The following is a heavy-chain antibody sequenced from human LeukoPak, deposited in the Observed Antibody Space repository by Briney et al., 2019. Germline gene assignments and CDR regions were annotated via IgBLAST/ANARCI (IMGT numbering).Heavy chain of an antibody. Sequence: GGSLRLSCAASGFTFSSYEMNWVRQAPGKGLEWVSYISSSGSTIYYADSVKGRFTISRDNAKNSLYLQTNSLRAEDTAVYYCARGGYDFWSGYPLDYWGQGTPVTVSS. J-gene: IGHJ4*02. CDR2: ISSSGSTI. CDR3: ARGGYDFWSGYPLDY. D-gene: IGHD3-3*01. V-gene: IGHV3-48*03. CDR1: GFTFSSYE.